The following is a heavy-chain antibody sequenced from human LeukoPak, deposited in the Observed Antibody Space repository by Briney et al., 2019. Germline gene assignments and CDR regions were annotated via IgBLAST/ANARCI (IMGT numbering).Heavy chain of an antibody. J-gene: IGHJ6*04. V-gene: IGHV3-30*18. CDR2: ISYDGSNK. CDR3: ANGKLGYQVRGVTIHRPENYYYYGMDV. Sequence: GGSLRLSCAASGFTFSSYGMHWVRQAPGKGLEWVAVISYDGSNKYYADSVKGRFTISRDNSKNTLYLQMNSLRAEDTAVYYCANGKLGYQVRGVTIHRPENYYYYGMDVWGKGTTVTVSS. D-gene: IGHD3-10*01. CDR1: GFTFSSYG.